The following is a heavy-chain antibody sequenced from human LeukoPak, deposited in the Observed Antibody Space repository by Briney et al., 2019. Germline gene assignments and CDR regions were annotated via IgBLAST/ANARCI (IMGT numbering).Heavy chain of an antibody. CDR2: INQDESAK. Sequence: GGSLRLSCAASGFTFSRYWMSWVRQAPGKGLEWVVSINQDESAKFYVDSVKGRFTISRDNAKNSLFLQMNSLRAEDTAFYCCASTPSGYDSSFDYWGQGTLVTISS. CDR3: ASTPSGYDSSFDY. CDR1: GFTFSRYW. D-gene: IGHD5-12*01. J-gene: IGHJ4*02. V-gene: IGHV3-7*01.